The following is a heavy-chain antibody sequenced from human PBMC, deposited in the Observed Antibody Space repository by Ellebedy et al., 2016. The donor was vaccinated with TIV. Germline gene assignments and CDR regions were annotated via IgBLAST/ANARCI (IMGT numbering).Heavy chain of an antibody. CDR3: ARGPYGGISGWYFDV. V-gene: IGHV1-46*01. CDR1: GYTFTTYY. J-gene: IGHJ2*01. D-gene: IGHD4-23*01. CDR2: LNPNSGGT. Sequence: ASVKVSCKASGYTFTTYYIHWVRQAPGQGLEWVGTLNPNSGGTSYAQKFQGRVTLTRDTSTTTAYMEMSSLRSDDTAVYYCARGPYGGISGWYFDVWGRGTLVTVSS.